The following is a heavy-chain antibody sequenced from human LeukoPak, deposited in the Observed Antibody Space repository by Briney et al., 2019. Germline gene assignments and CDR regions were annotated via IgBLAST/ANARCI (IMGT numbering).Heavy chain of an antibody. Sequence: SETLSLTCTVSGGSITSGDYYWSWIRQPPGKGLEWIAYMYYSGSTYYNPSLKSRVTMSADTSKNQFSLKLSSVTAADTAVYYCARGLRSSGSMFDYWGQGTLVTVSS. J-gene: IGHJ4*02. D-gene: IGHD6-19*01. V-gene: IGHV4-30-4*01. CDR2: MYYSGST. CDR3: ARGLRSSGSMFDY. CDR1: GGSITSGDYY.